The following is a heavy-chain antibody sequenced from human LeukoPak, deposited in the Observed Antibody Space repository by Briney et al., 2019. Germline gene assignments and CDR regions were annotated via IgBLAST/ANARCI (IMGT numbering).Heavy chain of an antibody. D-gene: IGHD3-10*01. Sequence: GGSLRLSCAASGFTVSSNYMSWVRQAPGKGLEWVSVIYSGGSTYYADSVKGRFTISRDNSKNTLYLQMNSLRAEDTAVYYCASGGDYGSGSYPLDYWGQGTLVTVSS. CDR1: GFTVSSNY. V-gene: IGHV3-53*01. CDR3: ASGGDYGSGSYPLDY. CDR2: IYSGGST. J-gene: IGHJ4*02.